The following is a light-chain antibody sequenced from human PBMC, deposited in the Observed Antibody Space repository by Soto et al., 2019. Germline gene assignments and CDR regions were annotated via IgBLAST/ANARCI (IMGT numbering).Light chain of an antibody. J-gene: IGKJ1*01. V-gene: IGKV1-5*01. Sequence: DVQMTQSPSTLSASVGDRVTISCRASQSIGGWLAWYPQKPGKAPRLLIYDASSLQGGVPSRFSGTGSATEFTLTISSLQPDDFATYYCQEYNSFSLTFGQGTKVDSK. CDR3: QEYNSFSLT. CDR2: DAS. CDR1: QSIGGW.